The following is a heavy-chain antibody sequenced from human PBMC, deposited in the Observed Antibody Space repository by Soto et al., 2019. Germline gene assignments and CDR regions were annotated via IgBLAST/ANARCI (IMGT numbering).Heavy chain of an antibody. CDR1: GGSFSGYY. CDR2: INHSGST. Sequence: SETLSLTCAVYGGSFSGYYWSWIRQPPGKGLEWIGEINHSGSTNYNPSLKSRVTISVDTSKNQFSLKLSSVTAADTAVYYCARGALGWQLVFKHWGQGTLVTVSS. V-gene: IGHV4-34*01. D-gene: IGHD6-13*01. J-gene: IGHJ1*01. CDR3: ARGALGWQLVFKH.